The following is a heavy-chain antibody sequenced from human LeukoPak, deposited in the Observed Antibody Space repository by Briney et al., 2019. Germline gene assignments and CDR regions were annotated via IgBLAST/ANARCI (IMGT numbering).Heavy chain of an antibody. V-gene: IGHV1-18*01. CDR2: ISAYNGNT. D-gene: IGHD3-3*01. CDR3: ARGTLRITIFGVVIIYGMDV. CDR1: GYTFTSYG. J-gene: IGHJ6*02. Sequence: ASVKVSCKASGYTFTSYGISRVRQAPGQGLEWMGWISAYNGNTNYAQKLQGRVTMTTDTSTSTAYMELRSLRSDDTAVYYCARGTLRITIFGVVIIYGMDVWGQGTTVTVSS.